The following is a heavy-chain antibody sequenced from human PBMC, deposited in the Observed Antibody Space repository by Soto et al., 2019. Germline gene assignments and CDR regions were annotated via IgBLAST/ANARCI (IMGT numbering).Heavy chain of an antibody. J-gene: IGHJ6*02. Sequence: QVQLVQSGAEVKKPGSSVKVSCKASGGTFSSYAISWVRQAPGQGLEWMGGIIPIFGTANYAQKFQGRVTITAYESTSTAYMELSSLRSEDTAVYYCARSTPHYDFWSGLNYYYYGMDVWGQGTTVTVSS. D-gene: IGHD3-3*01. CDR2: IIPIFGTA. CDR3: ARSTPHYDFWSGLNYYYYGMDV. CDR1: GGTFSSYA. V-gene: IGHV1-69*12.